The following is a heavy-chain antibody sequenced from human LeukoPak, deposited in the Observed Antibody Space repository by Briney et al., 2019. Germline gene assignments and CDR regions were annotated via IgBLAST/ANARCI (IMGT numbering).Heavy chain of an antibody. Sequence: SQTLSLTCAISGDSVSSSGAVWNWIRQSPSRGLEWLGRTYYRSKWYNEYAVSVKSRITINPDTSNNQFSLQLNSVTPEDTAVYYCARDIGYSRDYWGQGTLVTVSS. CDR3: ARDIGYSRDY. V-gene: IGHV6-1*01. J-gene: IGHJ4*02. D-gene: IGHD5-12*01. CDR1: GDSVSSSGAV. CDR2: TYYRSKWYN.